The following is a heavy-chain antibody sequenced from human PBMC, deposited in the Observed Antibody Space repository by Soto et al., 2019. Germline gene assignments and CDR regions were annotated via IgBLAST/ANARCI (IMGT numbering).Heavy chain of an antibody. D-gene: IGHD2-21*01. V-gene: IGHV3-30-3*01. CDR3: AREYSDGWFDP. J-gene: IGHJ5*02. Sequence: QVQLVESGGGVVQPGRSLRLSCAASGFTFSIYAMHWVRQAPCKGLEWVAVISYDGSNKYYADSVKGRFTISRDNSKNTVYLQMNSLRAEDSAVYYCAREYSDGWFDPWGQGTLVTVSS. CDR1: GFTFSIYA. CDR2: ISYDGSNK.